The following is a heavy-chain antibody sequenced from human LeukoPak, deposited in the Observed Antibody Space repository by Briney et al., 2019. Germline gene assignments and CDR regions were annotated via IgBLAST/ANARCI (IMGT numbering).Heavy chain of an antibody. D-gene: IGHD1-26*01. V-gene: IGHV3-21*01. CDR2: INSSSSYI. CDR1: GFTFSSYS. Sequence: GGSLRLSCAASGFTFSSYSMNWVRQAPGKGLEWVSSINSSSSYIYYADSVKGRFTISRDNAKNSLYLQMNSLRAVDTAVYYCARAIVGATIDYWGQGTLVTVSS. CDR3: ARAIVGATIDY. J-gene: IGHJ4*02.